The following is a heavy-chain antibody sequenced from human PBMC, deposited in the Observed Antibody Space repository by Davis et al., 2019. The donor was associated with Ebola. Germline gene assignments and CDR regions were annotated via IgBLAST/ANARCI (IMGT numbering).Heavy chain of an antibody. CDR3: ARSGTTMIVVVYPFDY. D-gene: IGHD3-22*01. V-gene: IGHV3-30-3*01. CDR2: ISYDGSNK. Sequence: GGSLRLSCAVSGFTFSSYAMHWVRQAPGKVLVWVAVISYDGSNKYYADSVKGRFTISRDNSKNTLYLQMNSLRAEDTAVYYCARSGTTMIVVVYPFDYWGQGTLVTVS. CDR1: GFTFSSYA. J-gene: IGHJ4*02.